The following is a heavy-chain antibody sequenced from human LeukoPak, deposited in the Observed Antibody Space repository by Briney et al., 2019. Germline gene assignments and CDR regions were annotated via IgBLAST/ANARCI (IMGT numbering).Heavy chain of an antibody. CDR1: GGSFSGYY. Sequence: PSETLSLTCAVYGGSFSGYYWSWIRQPPGKGLEWIGEINHSGSTNYNPSLKSRVTISVDTSKNQFSLKLSSVTAADTAVYYCARSIAARFWGQGTLVTVSS. CDR3: ARSIAARF. V-gene: IGHV4-34*01. D-gene: IGHD6-6*01. CDR2: INHSGST. J-gene: IGHJ4*02.